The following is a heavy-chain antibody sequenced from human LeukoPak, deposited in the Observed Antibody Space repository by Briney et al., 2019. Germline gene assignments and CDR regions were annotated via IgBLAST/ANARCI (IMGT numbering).Heavy chain of an antibody. D-gene: IGHD3-10*01. J-gene: IGHJ4*02. CDR2: ISGSGGGT. CDR1: GFTFNSYA. Sequence: GGSLRLSCGASGFTFNSYAVSWVRQAPGKGLEWVSAISGSGGGTYYADSVKGRFTISRDNSKNTVYLQMNSLRVEDTAVYYCAKDVRALNNYGSGSSGFYWGQGTLVTVSS. V-gene: IGHV3-23*01. CDR3: AKDVRALNNYGSGSSGFY.